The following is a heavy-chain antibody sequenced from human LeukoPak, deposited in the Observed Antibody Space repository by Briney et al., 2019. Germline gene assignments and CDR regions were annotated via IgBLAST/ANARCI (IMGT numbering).Heavy chain of an antibody. CDR2: IKQDGGEK. J-gene: IGHJ5*02. Sequence: GGSLRLSCAASGFTFSSYWMSWVRQAPGKGLEWVANIKQDGGEKYYVDSVKGRFTISRDNDNNSLYLQLNSLRAEDTAVYYCARVPSLSTVTYNWFHPWGQGTLVTVSS. CDR1: GFTFSSYW. D-gene: IGHD4-17*01. CDR3: ARVPSLSTVTYNWFHP. V-gene: IGHV3-7*01.